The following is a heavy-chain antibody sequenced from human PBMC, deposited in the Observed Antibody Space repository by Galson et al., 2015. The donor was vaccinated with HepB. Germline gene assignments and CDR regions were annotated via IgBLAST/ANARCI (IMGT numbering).Heavy chain of an antibody. CDR1: GGTFSSYA. CDR3: ARPSSTSQHHNWFDP. V-gene: IGHV1-69*04. Sequence: SVKVSCKASGGTFSSYAISWVRQAPGQGLGWMGRIIPILGIANYAQKFQGRVTITADKSTSTAYMELSSLRSEDTAVYYCARPSSTSQHHNWFDPWGQGTLVTVSS. J-gene: IGHJ5*02. D-gene: IGHD2-2*01. CDR2: IIPILGIA.